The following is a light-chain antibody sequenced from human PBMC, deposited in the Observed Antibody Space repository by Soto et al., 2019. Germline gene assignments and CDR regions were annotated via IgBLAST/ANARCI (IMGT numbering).Light chain of an antibody. Sequence: IVLTQSPGTLSLSPGKGATLSCRTSQSVSIRHLAWYQQRPGQAPRLLIYATSDRATGTPDRFSGSGSGTDFTLTITSLEPEDFAVYYCQQYGTSWTFGQGTKVEI. J-gene: IGKJ1*01. CDR2: ATS. V-gene: IGKV3-20*01. CDR1: QSVSIRH. CDR3: QQYGTSWT.